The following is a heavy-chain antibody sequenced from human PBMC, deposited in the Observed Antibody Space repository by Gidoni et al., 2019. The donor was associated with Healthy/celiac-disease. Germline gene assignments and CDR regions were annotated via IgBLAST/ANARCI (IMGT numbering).Heavy chain of an antibody. V-gene: IGHV3-30*18. CDR2: ISYDGSNK. D-gene: IGHD5-18*01. CDR1: GFTFSSHC. J-gene: IGHJ6*02. CDR3: AKDIKLWLEWGVSGYYGMDV. Sequence: QVQLVESGGGVVQPGRSLRLSWAASGFTFSSHCMHWVRKASGKGLEWVAVISYDGSNKYYADSVKGRFTISRDNSKNTLYLKMNRLRAEDTAVYYCAKDIKLWLEWGVSGYYGMDVWGQGTTVTVSS.